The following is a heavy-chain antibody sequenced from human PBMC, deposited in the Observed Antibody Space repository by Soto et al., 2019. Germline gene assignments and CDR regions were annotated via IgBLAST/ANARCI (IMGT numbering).Heavy chain of an antibody. D-gene: IGHD6-19*01. J-gene: IGHJ4*02. CDR2: INAGNGNT. Sequence: QVQLVQSGAEEKKPGASVKVSCTASGYTFTGYAMHWVRQAPGQRLEWMGWINAGNGNTKYSQKFQGRVTITRETSASTAYLELSSLRSEDTAVYYCASAVAVAADFDYWGQGTLVTVSS. CDR3: ASAVAVAADFDY. V-gene: IGHV1-3*05. CDR1: GYTFTGYA.